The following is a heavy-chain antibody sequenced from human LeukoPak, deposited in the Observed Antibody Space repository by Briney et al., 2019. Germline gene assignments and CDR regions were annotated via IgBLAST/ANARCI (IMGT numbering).Heavy chain of an antibody. D-gene: IGHD2-21*02. Sequence: ASVKVSCKASGGTFSSYGISWARQAPGQGLEWMGWISAYNGNTNYAQKLQGRVTMTTDTSTSTAYMELRSLRSEDTAVYYCARDHYHKIHSVMVTAPDYWGQGTLVIVSS. CDR2: ISAYNGNT. J-gene: IGHJ4*02. CDR1: GGTFSSYG. CDR3: ARDHYHKIHSVMVTAPDY. V-gene: IGHV1-18*01.